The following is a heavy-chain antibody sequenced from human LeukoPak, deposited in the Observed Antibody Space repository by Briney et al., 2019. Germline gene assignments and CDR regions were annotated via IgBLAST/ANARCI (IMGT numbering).Heavy chain of an antibody. CDR3: VRGSYGWAGTAY. D-gene: IGHD3-16*01. V-gene: IGHV3-74*03. CDR2: LSNNETYI. Sequence: GGSLRLSCVASGFTFSSHCMHWVRQAPGKGLVWVSRLSNNETYIEYADSVKGRFTISRDNAKNMLYLQMNSLRADDTAVYYCVRGSYGWAGTAYCGQGTLVTVSS. CDR1: GFTFSSHC. J-gene: IGHJ4*02.